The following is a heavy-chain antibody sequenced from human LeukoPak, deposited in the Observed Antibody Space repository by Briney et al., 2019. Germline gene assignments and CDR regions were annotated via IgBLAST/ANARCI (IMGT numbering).Heavy chain of an antibody. J-gene: IGHJ6*03. CDR2: IGSAGDT. Sequence: GGSLRLSCAASGFTLSSFDMHWVRQATGKGLEWVSAIGSAGDTYYPGSVKGRFTISRENAKNSLYPQMNSLTAGDTAVYYCARTLVTAAGYYYYMDVWGKGTTVTVSS. CDR3: ARTLVTAAGYYYYMDV. CDR1: GFTLSSFD. V-gene: IGHV3-13*01. D-gene: IGHD2-15*01.